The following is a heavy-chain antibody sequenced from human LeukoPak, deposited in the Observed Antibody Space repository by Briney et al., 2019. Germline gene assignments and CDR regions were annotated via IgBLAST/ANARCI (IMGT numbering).Heavy chain of an antibody. CDR1: GY. CDR2: MNPNSGNT. D-gene: IGHD6-6*01. Sequence: ASVKVSCKASGYINWVRQATGQGLEWMGWMNPNSGNTGYAQKFQGRVTMTRNTSISTAYMELSSLRSEDTAVYYCARATSIAARGRPSSRNPSYYYYMEVGGKGPTATV. J-gene: IGHJ6*03. V-gene: IGHV1-8*01. CDR3: ARATSIAARGRPSSRNPSYYYYMEV.